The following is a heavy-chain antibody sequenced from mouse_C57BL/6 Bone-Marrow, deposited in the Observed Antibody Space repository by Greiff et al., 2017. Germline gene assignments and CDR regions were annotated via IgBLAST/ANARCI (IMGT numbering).Heavy chain of an antibody. CDR3: ARSPWFAY. Sequence: QVQLQQPGAELVRPGTSVKLSCKASGYTFTSYWMHWVKQRPGQGLEWIGVIDPSDSYTNYNQKFKGKATLTVDTSSSTAYMQRSSLTSEDSAVYYCARSPWFAYWGQGTLVTVSA. CDR2: IDPSDSYT. CDR1: GYTFTSYW. J-gene: IGHJ3*01. V-gene: IGHV1-59*01.